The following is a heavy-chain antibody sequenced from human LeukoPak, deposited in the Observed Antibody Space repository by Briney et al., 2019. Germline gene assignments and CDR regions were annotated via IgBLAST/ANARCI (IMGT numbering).Heavy chain of an antibody. D-gene: IGHD4-17*01. CDR3: ARDTRTMTAVTRGQHYYYGLDV. J-gene: IGHJ6*02. Sequence: ASVKVSCKASGGTFSSYAISWVRQAPGQGLEWMGGIIPIFGTANYAQEFQGRVTITTDESTSTAYMELSSLRSEDTAVYYCARDTRTMTAVTRGQHYYYGLDVWGQGTTVTVSS. CDR2: IIPIFGTA. V-gene: IGHV1-69*05. CDR1: GGTFSSYA.